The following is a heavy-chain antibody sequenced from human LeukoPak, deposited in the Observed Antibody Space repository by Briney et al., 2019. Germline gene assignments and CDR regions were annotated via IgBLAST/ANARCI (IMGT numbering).Heavy chain of an antibody. V-gene: IGHV4-4*02. CDR1: GGSISSSHW. CDR3: ARGTGYSSGCPDY. CDR2: IYHSGST. J-gene: IGHJ4*02. D-gene: IGHD6-19*01. Sequence: SETLSLTCAVSGGSISSSHWRSWVRQPPGKGPEWIGEIYHSGSTNYSPSLKSRVTLSVDKSKNQFSLKLSSVTAADTAVYYCARGTGYSSGCPDYWGQGTLVTVSS.